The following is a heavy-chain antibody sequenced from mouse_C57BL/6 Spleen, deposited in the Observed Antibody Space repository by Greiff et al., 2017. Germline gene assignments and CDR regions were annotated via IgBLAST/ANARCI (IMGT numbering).Heavy chain of an antibody. Sequence: QVQLQQPGAELVRPGSSVKLSCKASGYTFTSYWMHWVKQRPIQGLEWIGNIDPSDSETHYNQKFKDKATLTVDKSSSTAYMQLSSLTSEDSAVYYCARGDGQLGTGLAYWGQGTLVTVSA. J-gene: IGHJ3*01. CDR1: GYTFTSYW. D-gene: IGHD4-1*02. CDR3: ARGDGQLGTGLAY. V-gene: IGHV1-52*01. CDR2: IDPSDSET.